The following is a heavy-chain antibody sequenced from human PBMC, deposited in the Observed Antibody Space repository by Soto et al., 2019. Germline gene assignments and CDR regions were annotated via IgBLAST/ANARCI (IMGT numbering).Heavy chain of an antibody. CDR2: ISSSSSYT. Sequence: TGGSLRLSCAASGFTFSDYYIICIRQAPGKGLEWVSYISSSSSYTNYADSVKGRFTISRDNAKNSLYLQMNSLRAEDTAVYYCANSPPGDQLSWVDHWGQGTLVTV. CDR1: GFTFSDYY. CDR3: ANSPPGDQLSWVDH. V-gene: IGHV3-11*06. J-gene: IGHJ5*02. D-gene: IGHD3-10*01.